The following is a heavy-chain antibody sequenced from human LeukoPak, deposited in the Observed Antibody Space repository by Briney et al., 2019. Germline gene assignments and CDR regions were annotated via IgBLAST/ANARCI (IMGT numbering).Heavy chain of an antibody. CDR2: IYHSGNT. J-gene: IGHJ5*02. Sequence: PSETLSLTCAVSGYSISSGYYWGWIRQPPGKGLEWIGSIYHSGNTYYNPSLKNRVTLSLDTSNYQFSLKLSSVTAADTAVYYCARSGALYWIQTWGQGALVSVSS. V-gene: IGHV4-38-2*01. D-gene: IGHD2-15*01. CDR1: GYSISSGYY. CDR3: ARSGALYWIQT.